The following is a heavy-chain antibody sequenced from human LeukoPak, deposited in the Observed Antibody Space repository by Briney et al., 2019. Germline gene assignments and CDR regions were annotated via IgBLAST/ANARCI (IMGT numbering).Heavy chain of an antibody. Sequence: PGGSLRLSCAASGFTFSSYDMHWVRQATGKGLEWVSAIGTAGDTYYPGSVKGRFTISRDNSKNTLYLQMNSLRAEDTAVYYCAKEQRNTVTYDYWGQGTLVTVSS. CDR3: AKEQRNTVTYDY. J-gene: IGHJ4*02. D-gene: IGHD4-11*01. CDR1: GFTFSSYD. V-gene: IGHV3-13*01. CDR2: IGTAGDT.